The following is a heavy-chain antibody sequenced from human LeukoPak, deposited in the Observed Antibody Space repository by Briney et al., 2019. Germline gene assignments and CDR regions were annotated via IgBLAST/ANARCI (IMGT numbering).Heavy chain of an antibody. V-gene: IGHV4-59*01. CDR1: GDSISYYY. J-gene: IGHJ6*03. D-gene: IGHD6-13*01. Sequence: SETLSLTCTVSGDSISYYYWSWIRQPPGKGLEWIGSIYHSENTNYNPSLESRVTISVDTSKNQSSLVLRSVTPADTAVYYCARAGYSSSWSTEKDMDVWGKGTTVTVSS. CDR3: ARAGYSSSWSTEKDMDV. CDR2: IYHSENT.